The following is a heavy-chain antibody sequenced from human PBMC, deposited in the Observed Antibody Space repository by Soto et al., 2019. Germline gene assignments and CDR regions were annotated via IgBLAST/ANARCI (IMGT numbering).Heavy chain of an antibody. D-gene: IGHD2-8*01. V-gene: IGHV1-18*01. J-gene: IGHJ6*02. CDR3: AKNGQPPYYYYGMDV. CDR1: GYTFSRYG. Sequence: GASVKVSCKASGYTFSRYGSSWVRQAPGQGLEWMGWVSGYNGDTKYAQKVQGRVTMTIDTSTYTAYMELRSLTSDDTAKYYCAKNGQPPYYYYGMDVWGQGTTVTVSS. CDR2: VSGYNGDT.